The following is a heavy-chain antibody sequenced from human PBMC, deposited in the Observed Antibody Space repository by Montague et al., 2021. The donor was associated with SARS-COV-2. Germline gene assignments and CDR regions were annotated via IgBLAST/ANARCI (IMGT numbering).Heavy chain of an antibody. Sequence: SLRLSCAASGFTVSRYSMNLVRQAPGKGLEWVSAISSSITYLLHAYSXKGLFPMSRDNAKNSLYLQMNSLRAEDTAVYYCARAAHDYGDYDYWGQGTLVTVSS. CDR2: ISSSITYL. V-gene: IGHV3-21*01. CDR1: GFTVSRYS. D-gene: IGHD4-17*01. J-gene: IGHJ4*02. CDR3: ARAAHDYGDYDY.